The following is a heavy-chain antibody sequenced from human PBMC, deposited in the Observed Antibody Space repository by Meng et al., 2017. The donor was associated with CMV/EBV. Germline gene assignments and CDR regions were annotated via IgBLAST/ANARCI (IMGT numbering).Heavy chain of an antibody. J-gene: IGHJ4*02. CDR2: IYYSGST. V-gene: IGHV4-61*01. Sequence: SETLSLTCTVSGGSVSSGSYYWSWIRQPPGKGLEWIGYIYYSGSTNYNPSLKSRVTISVDTSKNQFSLKMTSVTAADTAVYYCAREGGKYCHSLNCYGAYFDFWGQGTLVTVSS. D-gene: IGHD2-2*01. CDR3: AREGGKYCHSLNCYGAYFDF. CDR1: GGSVSSGSYY.